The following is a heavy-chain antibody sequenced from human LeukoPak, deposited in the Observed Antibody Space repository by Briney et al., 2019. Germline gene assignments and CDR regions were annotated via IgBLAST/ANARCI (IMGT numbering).Heavy chain of an antibody. CDR3: ASTSWGVPAAKGAFDI. D-gene: IGHD2-2*01. J-gene: IGHJ3*02. CDR1: GFTFSSYS. V-gene: IGHV3-21*01. Sequence: SGGSLRLSCAASGFTFSSYSMNWVRQAPGKGLEWVSSISSSSSYIYYADSVKSRFTISRDNAKNSLYLQMNSLRAEDTALYYCASTSWGVPAAKGAFDIWGQGTMVTVSS. CDR2: ISSSSSYI.